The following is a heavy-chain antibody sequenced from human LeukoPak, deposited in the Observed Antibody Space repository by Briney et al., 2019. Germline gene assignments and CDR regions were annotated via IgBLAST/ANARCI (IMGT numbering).Heavy chain of an antibody. CDR2: IYYSGST. CDR3: ARASFASGSYYFEL. Sequence: PSETLSLTCSVSGGSINGHYWHWIRQPPGKGLEWIGYIYYSGSTNYNPSLKSRVTISVDTSENRFSLNLRSVTAADTAVYYCARASFASGSYYFELWGQGTLIIVSS. J-gene: IGHJ4*02. D-gene: IGHD3-10*01. CDR1: GGSINGHY. V-gene: IGHV4-59*11.